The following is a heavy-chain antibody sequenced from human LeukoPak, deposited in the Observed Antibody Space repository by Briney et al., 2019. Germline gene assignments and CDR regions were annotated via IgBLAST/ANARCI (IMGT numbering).Heavy chain of an antibody. CDR3: ARDYGGGWYQIDY. CDR2: ISYSEST. D-gene: IGHD6-13*01. J-gene: IGHJ4*02. CDR1: GGSISSYY. Sequence: SETLSLTCTVSGGSISSYYWSWIRQPPGKGLEWIGYISYSESTNYNPSLKSRLTISLDTSKRQFSLNLNSVTVADTALYYCARDYGGGWYQIDYWGQGTLVTVSS. V-gene: IGHV4-59*12.